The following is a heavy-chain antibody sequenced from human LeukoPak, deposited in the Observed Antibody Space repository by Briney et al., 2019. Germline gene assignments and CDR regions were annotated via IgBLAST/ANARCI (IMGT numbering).Heavy chain of an antibody. CDR3: ARASGYNFNFDY. D-gene: IGHD5-18*01. J-gene: IGHJ4*02. CDR1: GGSISGYY. Sequence: SETLSLTCTVSGGSISGYYWSWVRQPPGKGLEWIGYISYIGSTSYNPSLESRVTISVDTSKNQLSLKVSSVTAADTAVHYCARASGYNFNFDYWGQGTLVTVSS. CDR2: ISYIGST. V-gene: IGHV4-59*08.